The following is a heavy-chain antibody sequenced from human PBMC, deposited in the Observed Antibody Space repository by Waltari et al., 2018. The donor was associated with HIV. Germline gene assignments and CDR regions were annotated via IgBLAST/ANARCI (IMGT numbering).Heavy chain of an antibody. V-gene: IGHV3-74*01. CDR1: GFTFTNYW. CDR3: TRETYDFWSGFDY. D-gene: IGHD3-3*01. Sequence: EVQLVESGGALVQPGGSLRLSCAASGFTFTNYWMHWVRQSPGEGLVWVARVNSDETSRDYADSVKGRFTISRDNAKNTLHLQMNSLRPEDTAVYYCTRETYDFWSGFDYWGQGTLVTVSS. J-gene: IGHJ4*02. CDR2: VNSDETSR.